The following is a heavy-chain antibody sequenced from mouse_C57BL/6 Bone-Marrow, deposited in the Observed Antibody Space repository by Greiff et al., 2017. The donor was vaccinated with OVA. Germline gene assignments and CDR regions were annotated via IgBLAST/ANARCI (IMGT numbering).Heavy chain of an antibody. CDR3: TTVVENYAMDY. Sequence: EVQLQQSGAELVRPGASVKLSCTASGFNIKDDYMHWVKQRPEQGLEWIGWIDPENGDTEYASKFQGKATITAEPSSNTAYLQLSSLTSEDTAVYYCTTVVENYAMDYWGQGTSVTVSS. D-gene: IGHD1-1*01. CDR1: GFNIKDDY. CDR2: IDPENGDT. J-gene: IGHJ4*01. V-gene: IGHV14-4*01.